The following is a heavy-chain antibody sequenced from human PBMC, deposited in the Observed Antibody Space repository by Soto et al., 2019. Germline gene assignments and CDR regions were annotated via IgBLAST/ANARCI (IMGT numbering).Heavy chain of an antibody. CDR3: ARGYCSSTSCYSHYYYYYMDV. V-gene: IGHV1-69*02. J-gene: IGHJ6*03. CDR2: IIPILGIA. CDR1: GGTFSSYT. D-gene: IGHD2-2*01. Sequence: SVKVSCKASGGTFSSYTISWVRQAPGQGLEWIGRIIPILGIANYAQKFQGRVTITADKSTSTAYMELSSLRSEDTAVYYCARGYCSSTSCYSHYYYYYMDVWGKGTTVTVSS.